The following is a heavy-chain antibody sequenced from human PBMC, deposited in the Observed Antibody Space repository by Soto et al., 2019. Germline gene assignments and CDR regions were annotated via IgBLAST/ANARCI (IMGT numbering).Heavy chain of an antibody. Sequence: GGSLRLSCAASGFTFSSYAMSWVRQAPGKGLEWVSVVRGSGASAYYADSVKGRFTISRDNSKNTLYLQMNSLRAEDAAVYYCAKTGSSSAEYDLYFHHWGPGTLVTVSS. CDR3: AKTGSSSAEYDLYFHH. V-gene: IGHV3-23*01. J-gene: IGHJ1*01. CDR2: VRGSGASA. CDR1: GFTFSSYA. D-gene: IGHD3-3*01.